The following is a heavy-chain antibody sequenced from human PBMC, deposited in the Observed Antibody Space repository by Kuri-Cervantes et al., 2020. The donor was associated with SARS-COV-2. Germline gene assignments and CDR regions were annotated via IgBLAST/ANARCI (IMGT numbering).Heavy chain of an antibody. CDR2: FDPEQREI. CDR3: ATGEGYAPRSPPTD. J-gene: IGHJ4*02. Sequence: ASVKVSCKVSGNTLTELPLHWVRQAPGKGLEWMGGFDPEQREIIYAQKFQGRVTITADESTSTAYMELSSLRSEDTAVYYCATGEGYAPRSPPTDWGQGTLVTVSS. CDR1: GNTLTELP. D-gene: IGHD3-16*01. V-gene: IGHV1-24*01.